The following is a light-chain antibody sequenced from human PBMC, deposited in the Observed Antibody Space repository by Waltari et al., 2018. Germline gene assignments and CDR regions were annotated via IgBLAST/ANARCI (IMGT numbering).Light chain of an antibody. CDR2: DVT. Sequence: QSALTQPLSVSGSPGQSVTISCTGTGSDIGAYNYVPWYQQHPDNAPQLIIYDVTERPSGVPDRFSGSKSGNTASLTISGLQAEDEAHYYCCSYVGAYSWVFGGGTDLTVV. J-gene: IGLJ3*02. CDR3: CSYVGAYSWV. V-gene: IGLV2-11*01. CDR1: GSDIGAYNY.